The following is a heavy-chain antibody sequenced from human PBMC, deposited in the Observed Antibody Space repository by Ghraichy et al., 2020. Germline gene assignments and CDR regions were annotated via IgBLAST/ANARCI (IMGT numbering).Heavy chain of an antibody. J-gene: IGHJ6*02. V-gene: IGHV3-23*01. CDR2: ISGSGGST. Sequence: GGSLRLSCAASGFTFSSYAMSWVRQAPGKGLEWVSAISGSGGSTYYADSVKGRFTISRDNSKNTLYLQMNSLRAEDTAVYYCAKDQHSLLWSLGETWNYYYYYGMDVWGQGTTVTVSS. D-gene: IGHD3-10*01. CDR3: AKDQHSLLWSLGETWNYYYYYGMDV. CDR1: GFTFSSYA.